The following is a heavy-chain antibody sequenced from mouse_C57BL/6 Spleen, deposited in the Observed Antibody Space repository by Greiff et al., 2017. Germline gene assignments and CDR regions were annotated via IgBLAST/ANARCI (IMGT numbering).Heavy chain of an antibody. CDR3: TRGVGYNGNYDWYFDV. J-gene: IGHJ1*03. CDR2: IDPETGGT. Sequence: VQLQESGAELVRPGASVTLSCKASGYTFTDYEMHWVKQTPVHGLEWIGAIDPETGGTAYNQKFKGKAILTAEQSSSTAYKELRSLTSEDSAVYYCTRGVGYNGNYDWYFDVWGTGTTVTVSS. D-gene: IGHD2-1*01. V-gene: IGHV1-15*01. CDR1: GYTFTDYE.